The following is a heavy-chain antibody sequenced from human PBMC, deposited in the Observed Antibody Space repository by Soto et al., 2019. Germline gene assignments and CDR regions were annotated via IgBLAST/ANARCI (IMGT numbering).Heavy chain of an antibody. Sequence: GGSLRLSCAASGFTFSSYAMSWVRQAPGMGLEWVSAIIVSGGSTYYADSVKGRFTISRDNSKITLYLQMNSLRAEDTAVYYCAIHGTYYFDYWGKGTLVTVSA. J-gene: IGHJ4*02. V-gene: IGHV3-23*01. CDR2: IIVSGGST. CDR1: GFTFSSYA. CDR3: AIHGTYYFDY.